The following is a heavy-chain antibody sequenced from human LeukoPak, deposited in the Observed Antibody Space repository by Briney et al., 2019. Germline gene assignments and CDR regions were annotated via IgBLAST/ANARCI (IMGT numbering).Heavy chain of an antibody. CDR1: GASISSSSNY. J-gene: IGHJ4*02. D-gene: IGHD2-15*01. CDR2: IYYSGST. Sequence: SETLSLTCTVSGASISSSSNYWGWIRQPPGKGLEWIGSIYYSGSTYYNPSLKSRVTISVDTSKNQFSLKLSSVTATDTAMYYCARLYCSGGSCYSGLGSADYWGQGTLVTVAS. V-gene: IGHV4-39*01. CDR3: ARLYCSGGSCYSGLGSADY.